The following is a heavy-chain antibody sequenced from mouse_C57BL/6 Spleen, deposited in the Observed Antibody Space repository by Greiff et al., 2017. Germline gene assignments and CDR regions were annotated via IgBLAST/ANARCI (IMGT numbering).Heavy chain of an antibody. CDR2: ISYSGSP. J-gene: IGHJ4*01. D-gene: IGHD2-5*01. CDR3: ARGGSNYVAMDY. V-gene: IGHV3-1*01. CDR1: GYSITSGYD. Sequence: EVKLMESGPGMVKPSQSLSLTCTVTGYSITSGYDWHWIRHFPGNKLEWMGYISYSGSPNYNPSLKSRISITHDTSKNHFFLKLNSVTTEDTATYYCARGGSNYVAMDYWGQGTSVTVSS.